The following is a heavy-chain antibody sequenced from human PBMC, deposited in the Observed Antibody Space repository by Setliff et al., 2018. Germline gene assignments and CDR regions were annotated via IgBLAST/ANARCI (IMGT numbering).Heavy chain of an antibody. Sequence: SETLSLTCTVSGGSIGSGAYYWTWIRQPAGKGLEWIGRIYSSGDTNYNPSLKSRATMSVDTSKNHFSLRLSSVTAADTAVYYCARCSSWHGHYPHFNYWGQGTLVTVSS. V-gene: IGHV4-61*02. D-gene: IGHD6-13*01. J-gene: IGHJ4*02. CDR2: IYSSGDT. CDR1: GGSIGSGAYY. CDR3: ARCSSWHGHYPHFNY.